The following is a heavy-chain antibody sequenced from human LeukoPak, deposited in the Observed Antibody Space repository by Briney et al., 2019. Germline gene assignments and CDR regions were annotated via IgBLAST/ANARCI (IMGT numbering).Heavy chain of an antibody. CDR2: ISYDGSNK. V-gene: IGHV3-30*04. D-gene: IGHD2-21*02. CDR3: ARDIGLLLPTFYFDY. Sequence: GVSLRLSFAASGFTFRSYAMHWVRQAPGKGLEWVAVISYDGSNKYYADSVKGRFTISRDNSKNTLYLQMNSLRAEDTAVYYCARDIGLLLPTFYFDYWGQGTLVTVSS. J-gene: IGHJ4*02. CDR1: GFTFRSYA.